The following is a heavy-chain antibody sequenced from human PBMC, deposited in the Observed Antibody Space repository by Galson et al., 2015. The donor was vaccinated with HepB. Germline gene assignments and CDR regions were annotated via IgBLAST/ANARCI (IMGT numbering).Heavy chain of an antibody. V-gene: IGHV3-23*01. CDR1: GFTFSSYA. CDR2: ISGSGGST. CDR3: AKLPFFDWLLYERPFDY. Sequence: SLRLSCAASGFTFSSYAMSWVRQAPGKGLEWVSAISGSGGSTYYADSVKGRFTISRDNSKNTLYLQMHSLRAEDTAVYYCAKLPFFDWLLYERPFDYWGQGTLVTVSS. J-gene: IGHJ4*02. D-gene: IGHD3-9*01.